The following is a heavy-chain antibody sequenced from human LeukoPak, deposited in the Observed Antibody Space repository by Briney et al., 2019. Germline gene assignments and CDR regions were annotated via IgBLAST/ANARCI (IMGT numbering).Heavy chain of an antibody. D-gene: IGHD2-2*01. V-gene: IGHV3-7*01. CDR1: GFAFSSYW. J-gene: IGHJ4*02. CDR2: IKQDGSEK. Sequence: GGSLRLSCAASGFAFSSYWMSWVRQAPGKGLEWVANIKQDGSEKYYVDSVKGRFTISRDNAKNSLYLQMNSLRAEDTAVYFCARDPYCSSTSCPGGFDYWGQGTLVTVSS. CDR3: ARDPYCSSTSCPGGFDY.